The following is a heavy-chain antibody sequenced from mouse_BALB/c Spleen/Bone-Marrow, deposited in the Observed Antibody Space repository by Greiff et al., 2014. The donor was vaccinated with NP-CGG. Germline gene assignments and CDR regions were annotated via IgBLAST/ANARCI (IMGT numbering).Heavy chain of an antibody. CDR3: AIGLLGDY. D-gene: IGHD2-10*01. CDR1: GYTFTSYW. V-gene: IGHV1S81*02. J-gene: IGHJ4*01. CDR2: INPSNGRT. Sequence: VQLVESGAELVKPGASVELSCKASGYTFTSYWMHWVKQRPGQGLEWIGEINPSNGRTNYNEKFKSKATLTVDKSSSTAYMQLSSLTSEDSAVYYCAIGLLGDYWGQGTSVTVSS.